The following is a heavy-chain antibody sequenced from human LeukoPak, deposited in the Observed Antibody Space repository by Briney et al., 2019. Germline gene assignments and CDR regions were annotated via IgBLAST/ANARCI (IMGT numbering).Heavy chain of an antibody. V-gene: IGHV3-30-3*01. D-gene: IGHD2-2*01. J-gene: IGHJ4*02. CDR2: ISYDGSNK. CDR3: ARENPRYCSSTSCSNFDY. CDR1: GFTFSSYA. Sequence: GGSLRLSCAASGFTFSSYAMHWVRQAPGKGLEWVAVISYDGSNKYYADSVKGRFTISRDNSKNTLYLQMNSLRAEDTAVYYCARENPRYCSSTSCSNFDYWGQGTLVTVSS.